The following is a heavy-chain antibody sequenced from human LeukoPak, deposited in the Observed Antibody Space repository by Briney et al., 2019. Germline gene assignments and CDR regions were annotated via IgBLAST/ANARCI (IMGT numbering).Heavy chain of an antibody. J-gene: IGHJ4*02. CDR2: ISSSSSTI. V-gene: IGHV3-48*04. CDR1: GFTFSSYS. CDR3: ARMTINGNYPPDY. Sequence: QTGGSLRLSCAASGFTFSSYSMNWVRQAPGKGLEWVSYISSSSSTIYYADSVKGRFTIPRDNAKNSLFLQMNSLRAEDTAVYYCARMTINGNYPPDYWGQGTLVTVSS. D-gene: IGHD5-24*01.